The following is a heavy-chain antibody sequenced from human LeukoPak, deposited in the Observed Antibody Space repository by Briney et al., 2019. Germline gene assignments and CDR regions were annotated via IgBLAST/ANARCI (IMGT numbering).Heavy chain of an antibody. CDR1: GFSFSSYA. CDR2: ISSSSSYI. CDR3: ARDLGQYYDTSDNWFDP. V-gene: IGHV3-21*01. Sequence: GGSLRLSCAASGFSFSSYAMSWVRQAPGKGLEWVSSISSSSSYIYYADSVKGRFTISRDNAKNSLYLQMNSLRAEDTAVYYCARDLGQYYDTSDNWFDPWAREPWSPSPQ. J-gene: IGHJ5*02. D-gene: IGHD3-22*01.